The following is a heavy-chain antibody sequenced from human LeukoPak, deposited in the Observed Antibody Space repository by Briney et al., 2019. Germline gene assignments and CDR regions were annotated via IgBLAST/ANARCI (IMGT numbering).Heavy chain of an antibody. J-gene: IGHJ5*02. D-gene: IGHD6-13*01. CDR1: GGSFSGYY. Sequence: SETLSLTCAVYGGSFSGYYWSWIRQPPGKGLEWIGEINHSGSTNYNPSLKSRVTTSVDTSKNQFSLKLSSVTAADTAVYYCARSYSSSLTVFDPWGQGTLVTVSS. CDR2: INHSGST. CDR3: ARSYSSSLTVFDP. V-gene: IGHV4-34*01.